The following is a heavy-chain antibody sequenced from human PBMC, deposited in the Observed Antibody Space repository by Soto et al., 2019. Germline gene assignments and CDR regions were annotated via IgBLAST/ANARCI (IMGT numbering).Heavy chain of an antibody. Sequence: XGSLRLSCAASGFSFKMYWMHWVRQSPGKGLVWISRIYNDGTYSDYADSVRGRFTISRDNVNDTLYLQMNNLRAEDSGLYYCTRGPRPISTGTGAYWGQGTQVTVPS. D-gene: IGHD3-10*01. CDR1: GFSFKMYW. J-gene: IGHJ4*02. V-gene: IGHV3-74*01. CDR2: IYNDGTYS. CDR3: TRGPRPISTGTGAY.